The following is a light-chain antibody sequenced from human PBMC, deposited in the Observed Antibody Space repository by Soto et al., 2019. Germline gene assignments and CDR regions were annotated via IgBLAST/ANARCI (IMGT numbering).Light chain of an antibody. CDR2: DVT. J-gene: IGLJ1*01. Sequence: QSALTQPASVSGSPGQSIAISCTGTSSDVGGYNYVSWYQQHPGKAPKLIIFDVTNRPSGVSDRFSGSKSGSTASLTISGRQADDEADYYCTSFAGSGTYVFGPGTKLTVL. CDR1: SSDVGGYNY. V-gene: IGLV2-14*01. CDR3: TSFAGSGTYV.